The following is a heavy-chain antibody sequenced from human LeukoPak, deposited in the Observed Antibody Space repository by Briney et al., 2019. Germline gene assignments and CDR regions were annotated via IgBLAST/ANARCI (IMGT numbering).Heavy chain of an antibody. CDR3: AKDSTRYLDILTGYLRQKGALDY. CDR1: GYTLTGYY. D-gene: IGHD3-9*01. CDR2: IRYDGSNK. Sequence: SCKASGYTLTGYYMHWVRQAPGKGLEWVTFIRYDGSNKYYADSVKGRFTISRDNSKNTLYLQMNSLRAEDTAVYYCAKDSTRYLDILTGYLRQKGALDYWGQGTLVTVSS. J-gene: IGHJ4*02. V-gene: IGHV3-30*02.